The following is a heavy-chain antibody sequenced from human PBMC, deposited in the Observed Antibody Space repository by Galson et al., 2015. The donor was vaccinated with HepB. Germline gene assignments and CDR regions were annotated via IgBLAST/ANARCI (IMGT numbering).Heavy chain of an antibody. D-gene: IGHD4-17*01. CDR2: INPSGGST. Sequence: SCKASGYTFTSNYMHWVRQAPGQGLEWMGIINPSGGSTSYTQKFQGRVTMTRDTSTSTVYMELSSLRSEDTAVYYCARSGVTMWEHFDYWGQGSLVTVSS. V-gene: IGHV1-46*01. CDR3: ARSGVTMWEHFDY. J-gene: IGHJ4*02. CDR1: GYTFTSNY.